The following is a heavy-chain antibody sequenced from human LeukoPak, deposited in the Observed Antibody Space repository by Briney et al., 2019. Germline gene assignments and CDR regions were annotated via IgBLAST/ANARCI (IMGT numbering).Heavy chain of an antibody. CDR3: ARVSLKVPFDY. Sequence: SETLSLTCTVSGGSISSSSYYWGWIRQPPGKGLEWIGSIYYSGSTYYNPSLKSRVTISVDTSKNQFSLKLSSVTAADTAVYYCARVSLKVPFDYLGQGTLVTVSS. CDR1: GGSISSSSYY. J-gene: IGHJ4*02. V-gene: IGHV4-39*01. CDR2: IYYSGST. D-gene: IGHD2-2*01.